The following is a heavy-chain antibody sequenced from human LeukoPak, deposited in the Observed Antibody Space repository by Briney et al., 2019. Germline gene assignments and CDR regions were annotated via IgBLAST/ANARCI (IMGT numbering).Heavy chain of an antibody. D-gene: IGHD4-11*01. Sequence: SETLSLACAVYVDSFSGYYWTWIRQPPEKGLEWIGEITHSGSTKYNPSLKSRVTISVDTSKNQFSLKLMSVTAADSAVYYCARATTITHNFDYWGQGTLVTVSS. CDR3: ARATTITHNFDY. J-gene: IGHJ4*02. CDR2: ITHSGST. V-gene: IGHV4-34*01. CDR1: VDSFSGYY.